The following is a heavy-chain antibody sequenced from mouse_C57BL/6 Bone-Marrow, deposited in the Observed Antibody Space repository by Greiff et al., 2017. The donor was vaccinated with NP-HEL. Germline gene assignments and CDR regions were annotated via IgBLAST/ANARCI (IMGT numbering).Heavy chain of an antibody. Sequence: QVQLPQSGAELVRPGTSVKVSCKASGYAFTNYLIEWVKQRPGQGLEWIGVINPGSGGTNYNEKFKGKATLTADKSSSTAYMQLSSLTSEDSAVYFCARSCYYGSSYGYFDYWGQGTTLTVSS. V-gene: IGHV1-54*01. CDR1: GYAFTNYL. D-gene: IGHD1-1*01. J-gene: IGHJ2*01. CDR3: ARSCYYGSSYGYFDY. CDR2: INPGSGGT.